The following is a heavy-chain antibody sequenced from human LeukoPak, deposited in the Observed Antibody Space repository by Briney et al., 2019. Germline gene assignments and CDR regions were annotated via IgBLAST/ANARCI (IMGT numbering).Heavy chain of an antibody. Sequence: GESLKISCKGSGYSFTSYWIGWVRQMPGKGLEWMGIIYPGDFDTRYSPSFQGQVTISADKSISTAYLQWSSLKASDTAMYYCARHIRIGRAAAGTPSLYYYGMDVWGQGTTVTVSS. D-gene: IGHD6-13*01. V-gene: IGHV5-51*01. CDR2: IYPGDFDT. J-gene: IGHJ6*02. CDR1: GYSFTSYW. CDR3: ARHIRIGRAAAGTPSLYYYGMDV.